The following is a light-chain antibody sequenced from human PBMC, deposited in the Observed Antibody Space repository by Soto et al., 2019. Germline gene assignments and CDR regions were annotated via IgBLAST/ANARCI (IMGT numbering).Light chain of an antibody. V-gene: IGLV2-14*01. CDR1: SSNIGAGYNY. CDR2: EVS. CDR3: SSYTSSSTLV. Sequence: QSVLTQPPSVSGAPGQRVTISCTGSSSNIGAGYNYVSWYQQHPGKAPKLMIYEVSNRPSGVSNRFSGSKSGNTASLTISGLQAEDEADYYCSSYTSSSTLVFRTATKVTVL. J-gene: IGLJ1*01.